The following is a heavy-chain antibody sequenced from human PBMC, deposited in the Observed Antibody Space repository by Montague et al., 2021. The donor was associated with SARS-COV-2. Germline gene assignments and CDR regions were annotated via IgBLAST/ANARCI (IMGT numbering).Heavy chain of an antibody. V-gene: IGHV3-33*01. CDR2: IWYDGSNK. J-gene: IGHJ4*02. Sequence: SLRLSLSASGFTFSSYGMHWVRQAPGMGLEWVAVIWYDGSNKYYADSVKGRFTISRDNSKNTLYLQMNSLRAEDTAVYYCARKVADYWGQGTLVTVSS. CDR1: GFTFSSYG. CDR3: ARKVADY.